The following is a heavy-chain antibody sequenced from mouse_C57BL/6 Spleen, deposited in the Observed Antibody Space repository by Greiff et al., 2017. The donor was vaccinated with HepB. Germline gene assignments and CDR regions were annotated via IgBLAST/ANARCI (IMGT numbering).Heavy chain of an antibody. CDR3: ASGLPTFDY. CDR2: IYPSDSET. D-gene: IGHD5-1*01. J-gene: IGHJ2*01. Sequence: QVQLQQPGAELVRPGSSVKLSCKASGYTFTSYWMDWVKQRPGQGLEWIGNIYPSDSETHYNQKFKDKATLTVDKSASTAYMQLSSLTSEDSAVYYCASGLPTFDYWGQGTTLTVSS. CDR1: GYTFTSYW. V-gene: IGHV1-61*01.